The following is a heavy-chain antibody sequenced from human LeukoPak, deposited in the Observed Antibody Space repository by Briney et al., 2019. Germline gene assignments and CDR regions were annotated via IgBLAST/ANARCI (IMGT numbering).Heavy chain of an antibody. CDR1: GYSISSGYY. Sequence: SETLSLTCTVSGYSISSGYYWGWIRQPPGKGLEWIGYIYYSGSTNYNPSLKSRVTISVDTSKNQFSLKLSSVTAADTAVYYCARDDLRGYSDYWGQGTLVTVSS. J-gene: IGHJ4*02. CDR3: ARDDLRGYSDY. D-gene: IGHD5-18*01. V-gene: IGHV4-61*01. CDR2: IYYSGST.